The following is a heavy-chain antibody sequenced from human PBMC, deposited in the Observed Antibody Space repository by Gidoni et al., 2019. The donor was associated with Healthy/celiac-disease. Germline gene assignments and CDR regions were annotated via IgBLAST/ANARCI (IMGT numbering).Heavy chain of an antibody. Sequence: QVQLQESSPGLVKPSQTLSLTGTVSGGSISSGDYYWSWIRQPPGKGLEWIGYIYYSGSTYYTPSLKSRVTISVATSTNQFSLKLSSVTAADTAVYYCARDPMTEFDYWGQGTLVTVSS. CDR3: ARDPMTEFDY. CDR1: GGSISSGDYY. CDR2: IYYSGST. V-gene: IGHV4-30-4*01. J-gene: IGHJ4*02. D-gene: IGHD3-22*01.